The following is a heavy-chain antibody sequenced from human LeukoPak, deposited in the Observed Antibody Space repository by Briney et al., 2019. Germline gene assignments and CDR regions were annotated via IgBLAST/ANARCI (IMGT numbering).Heavy chain of an antibody. V-gene: IGHV1-69*06. CDR1: GGTFSSYA. CDR3: ARDNSVRDEAWWFNP. D-gene: IGHD5-24*01. J-gene: IGHJ5*02. CDR2: IIPIFGTA. Sequence: ASVKVSCKASGGTFSSYAISWVRQAPGQGLEWMGGIIPIFGTANYAQKFQGRVTITADKSTSTAYMELSGLRSEDTAVYYCARDNSVRDEAWWFNPWGQGTLVTVSS.